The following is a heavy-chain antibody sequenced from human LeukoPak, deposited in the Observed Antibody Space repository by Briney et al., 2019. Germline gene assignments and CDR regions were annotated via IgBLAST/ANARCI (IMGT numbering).Heavy chain of an antibody. V-gene: IGHV6-1*01. CDR3: ARESRGGQWLKSGYYFDY. Sequence: SQTLSLTCAISXXXXXSNXAAXXWIRXXXXXXXEXXGXXXXXXXWYNDYAVSVKCRITINPDTSKNQFSLQLNSVTPEDTAVYYRARESRGGQWLKSGYYFDYWGQGTLVTVSS. D-gene: IGHD6-19*01. J-gene: IGHJ4*02. CDR2: XXXXXXWYN. CDR1: XXXXXSNXAA.